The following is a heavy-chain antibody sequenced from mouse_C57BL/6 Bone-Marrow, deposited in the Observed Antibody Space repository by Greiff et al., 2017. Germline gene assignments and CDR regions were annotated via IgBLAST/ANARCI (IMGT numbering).Heavy chain of an antibody. CDR3: VSGVLRYYFDY. J-gene: IGHJ2*01. Sequence: VQLQQSGPELVKPGASVKLSCKASGYAFSSSWMNWVKQRPGKGLEWIGRIYPGDGDTNYNGKFKGKATLTADKSSSTAYMQLSSLTSEDSAVYFCVSGVLRYYFDYWGQGTTLTVSS. D-gene: IGHD1-1*01. CDR2: IYPGDGDT. CDR1: GYAFSSSW. V-gene: IGHV1-82*01.